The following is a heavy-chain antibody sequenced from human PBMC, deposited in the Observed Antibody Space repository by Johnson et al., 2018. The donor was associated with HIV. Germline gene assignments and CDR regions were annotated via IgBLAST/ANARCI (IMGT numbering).Heavy chain of an antibody. D-gene: IGHD7-27*01. J-gene: IGHJ3*02. CDR1: GFTFSSYA. V-gene: IGHV3-30*04. CDR3: ASPDEWGTGALDI. Sequence: QMQLVESGGGVVQPGRSLRLSCAASGFTFSSYAMHWVRQAPGKGLEWVAVISYDGSNKYYADSVKGRFTISRDNSKNTLYLQMNSLRAEDTAVYYCASPDEWGTGALDIWGQGTMVTVSS. CDR2: ISYDGSNK.